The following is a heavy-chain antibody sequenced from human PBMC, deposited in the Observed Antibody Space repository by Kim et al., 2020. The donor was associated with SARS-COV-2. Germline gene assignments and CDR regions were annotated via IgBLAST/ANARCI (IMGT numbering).Heavy chain of an antibody. CDR2: IWYDGSNK. Sequence: GGSLRLSCAASGFTFSSYGMHWVRQAPGKGLEWVAVIWYDGSNKYYADSVKGRFTISRDNSKNTLYLQMNSLRAEDTAVYYCAKEGIVATIAYYYGMDVWGQGTTVTVS. V-gene: IGHV3-33*03. CDR1: GFTFSSYG. D-gene: IGHD5-12*01. J-gene: IGHJ6*02. CDR3: AKEGIVATIAYYYGMDV.